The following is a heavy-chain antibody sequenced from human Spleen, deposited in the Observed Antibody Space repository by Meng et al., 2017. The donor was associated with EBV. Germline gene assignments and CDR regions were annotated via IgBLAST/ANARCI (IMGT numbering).Heavy chain of an antibody. CDR1: GYSFPKYG. CDR3: ARTNALDS. Sequence: QVQLVQSRPEVKKPGASVNGACEASGYSFPKYGIIWVRQAPGQGLAWMGSISASDYGGGTKYAQKLQGRVTMTADTTTATAYMELRSLTYDDTAVYYCARTNALDSWGQGTLVTVSS. V-gene: IGHV1-18*01. J-gene: IGHJ4*02. CDR2: ISASDYGGGT.